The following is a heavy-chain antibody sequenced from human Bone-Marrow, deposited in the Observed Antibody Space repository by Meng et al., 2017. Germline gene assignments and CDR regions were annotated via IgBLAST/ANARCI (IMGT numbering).Heavy chain of an antibody. CDR3: AKDLGRGRFGESPPH. J-gene: IGHJ4*02. D-gene: IGHD3-10*01. CDR1: GFTFSSYW. V-gene: IGHV3-74*01. CDR2: INSDGSST. Sequence: GESLKISCAASGFTFSSYWMHWVRQAPGKGLVWVSRINSDGSSTSYADSVKGRFTISRDNSKNTLYLQMNSLRAEDTAVYYCAKDLGRGRFGESPPHWGQGTLVTVSS.